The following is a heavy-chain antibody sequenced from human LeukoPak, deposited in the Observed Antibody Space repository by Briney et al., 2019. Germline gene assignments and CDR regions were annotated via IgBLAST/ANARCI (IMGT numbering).Heavy chain of an antibody. CDR3: AKGQRVVVPSTRILDV. D-gene: IGHD2-15*01. V-gene: IGHV3-23*01. Sequence: QPGGSLRLSCAAPGFTFGRYAMTWVRQAPGRGLEWVSIISDDGGATYYADSVKGRFTISRDNSKNTLYLQMNTLRAEDTAVYYCAKGQRVVVPSTRILDVWGKGTTVTVSS. CDR2: ISDDGGAT. J-gene: IGHJ6*03. CDR1: GFTFGRYA.